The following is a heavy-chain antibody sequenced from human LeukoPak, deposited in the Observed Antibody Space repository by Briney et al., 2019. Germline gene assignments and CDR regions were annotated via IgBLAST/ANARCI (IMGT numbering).Heavy chain of an antibody. CDR3: AVSWTLVAAGRKNYFYY. J-gene: IGHJ4*01. Sequence: GGSLRLSCAASGFCFSDFAMKWVRQAPGNGLEWVSPISQGIYYSDSVRGRFTISRDNSKKTLYLTMNSLRAAPKALYCGAVSWTLVAAGRKNYFYYWG. V-gene: IGHV3-23*01. CDR1: GFCFSDFA. CDR2: ISQGI. D-gene: IGHD6-13*01.